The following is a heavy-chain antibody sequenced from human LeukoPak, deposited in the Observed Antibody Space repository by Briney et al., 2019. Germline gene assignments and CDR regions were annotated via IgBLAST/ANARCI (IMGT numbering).Heavy chain of an antibody. CDR3: ARVVVSIMITFGGVIPTGYFDY. V-gene: IGHV1-18*01. D-gene: IGHD3-16*02. CDR2: ISAYNGNT. J-gene: IGHJ4*02. Sequence: GASVKVPCKASGYTFTSYGISWVRQAPGQGVEWMGWISAYNGNTNYAQKLQGRVTMTTDTSTSTAYMELRSLRSDDTAVYYCARVVVSIMITFGGVIPTGYFDYWGQGTLVTVSS. CDR1: GYTFTSYG.